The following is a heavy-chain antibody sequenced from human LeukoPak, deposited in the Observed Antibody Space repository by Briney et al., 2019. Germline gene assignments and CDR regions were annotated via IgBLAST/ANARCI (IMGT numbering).Heavy chain of an antibody. V-gene: IGHV3-48*02. Sequence: PGGSLRLSCTASGFTFSSYSMNWVRQAPGKGLEWVSYISSSSSTIYYADSVKGRSTISRDNAKNSLYLQMSSLRDEDTAVYYCARANGMDVWGQGTTVTVSS. CDR2: ISSSSSTI. CDR1: GFTFSSYS. J-gene: IGHJ6*02. CDR3: ARANGMDV.